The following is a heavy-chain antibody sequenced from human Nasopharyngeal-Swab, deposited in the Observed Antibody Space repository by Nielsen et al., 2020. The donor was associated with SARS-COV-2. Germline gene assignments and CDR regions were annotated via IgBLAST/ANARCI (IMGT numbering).Heavy chain of an antibody. CDR1: GFTFSSYE. V-gene: IGHV3-48*03. J-gene: IGHJ6*02. Sequence: GESLKIFCAASGFTFSSYEMNWVRQAPGKGLEWVSYISSSGSTIYYADSVKGRFTISRHNSKNTLYLQMNSLRAEDTAVYYCARDLQDYGMDVWGQGTTVTVSS. CDR2: ISSSGSTI. D-gene: IGHD4-11*01. CDR3: ARDLQDYGMDV.